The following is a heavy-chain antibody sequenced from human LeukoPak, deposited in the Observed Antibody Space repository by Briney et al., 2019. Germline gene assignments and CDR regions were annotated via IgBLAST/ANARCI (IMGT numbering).Heavy chain of an antibody. V-gene: IGHV3-23*01. D-gene: IGHD4-17*01. CDR1: GFTLSSYE. CDR3: ARVTRSPFGWFDP. Sequence: GGSLRLSCTVSGFTLSSYEMTWFRQAPGKGLEWVSSIGYGGADSHYADSVKGRFTISRDNSKNTLYLQLSSLRADDTAVYYCARVTRSPFGWFDPWGQGTLVTVSS. J-gene: IGHJ5*02. CDR2: IGYGGADS.